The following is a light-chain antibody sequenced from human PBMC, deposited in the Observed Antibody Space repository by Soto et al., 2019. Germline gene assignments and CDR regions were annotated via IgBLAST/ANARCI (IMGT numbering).Light chain of an antibody. CDR1: QSVSSY. V-gene: IGKV3-11*01. Sequence: EIVLTQSPATLSLSPGERATLSCRASQSVSSYLAWYQQKPGQAPRLLIYDASNRAPGIPARFSGSGSGTDFTLPISSLEPEDFAVYYCQQRSNWPPPITFGQGTRLEIK. CDR2: DAS. CDR3: QQRSNWPPPIT. J-gene: IGKJ5*01.